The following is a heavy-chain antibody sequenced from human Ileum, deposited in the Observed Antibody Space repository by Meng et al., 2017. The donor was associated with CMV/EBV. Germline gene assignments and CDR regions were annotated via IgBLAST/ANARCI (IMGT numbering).Heavy chain of an antibody. CDR2: IRYDGSNT. J-gene: IGHJ4*02. CDR3: ARGYCSSPTCLGGY. V-gene: IGHV3-30*02. CDR1: GFNFSSYG. Sequence: GGSLRLAWAASGFNFSSYGMHWVRQAPGKGLEWVAFIRYDGSNTYYADSVKGRFTISRDNSKKTLYLQMNSLRAEDTAVYYCARGYCSSPTCLGGYWGQGTLVTVSS. D-gene: IGHD2-15*01.